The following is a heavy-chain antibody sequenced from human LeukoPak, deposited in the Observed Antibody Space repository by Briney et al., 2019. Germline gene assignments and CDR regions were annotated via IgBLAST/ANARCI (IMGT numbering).Heavy chain of an antibody. CDR3: ARDLWFGELDAFDI. Sequence: AASVKVSCKASGYTFTNYYMHWVRQAPGQGLEWMGWVNPNSGGTNYAQKFQGRVTMTRDTSISTAYMELSRLRSDDTAVYYCARDLWFGELDAFDIWGQGTMVTVSS. D-gene: IGHD3-10*01. CDR2: VNPNSGGT. CDR1: GYTFTNYY. V-gene: IGHV1-2*02. J-gene: IGHJ3*02.